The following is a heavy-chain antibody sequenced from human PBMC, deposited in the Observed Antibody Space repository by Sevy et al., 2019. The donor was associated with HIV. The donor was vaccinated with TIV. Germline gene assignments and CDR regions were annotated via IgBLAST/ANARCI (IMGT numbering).Heavy chain of an antibody. V-gene: IGHV3-33*01. Sequence: GGSLRLSCAASGFTFANYAMHWVRQAPGKGLEWVTVIWSDGSNDVYTDSVKGRFIISRDNSRNTLYLQMNNLRVEDTAVYYCVREGVWDEAPFDYWGQGALVTVSS. CDR2: IWSDGSND. D-gene: IGHD3-10*01. CDR3: VREGVWDEAPFDY. CDR1: GFTFANYA. J-gene: IGHJ4*02.